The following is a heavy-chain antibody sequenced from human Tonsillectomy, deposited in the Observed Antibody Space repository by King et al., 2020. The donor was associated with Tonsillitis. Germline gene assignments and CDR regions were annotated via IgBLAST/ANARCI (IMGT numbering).Heavy chain of an antibody. CDR2: ISGSGGST. D-gene: IGHD3-22*01. J-gene: IGHJ3*02. CDR1: GFPFSSYA. CDR3: AKDVPYYYDSSGYYYPDAFDI. V-gene: IGHV3-23*04. Sequence: VQLVESGGGLVQPGGSLRLSCAASGFPFSSYAMSWVRQSPGKGLEWVSAISGSGGSTYYADSVKGRFTIYSDNSKNTLYLQMNSLSAEETAVYYCAKDVPYYYDSSGYYYPDAFDIWGQGTMVTVSS.